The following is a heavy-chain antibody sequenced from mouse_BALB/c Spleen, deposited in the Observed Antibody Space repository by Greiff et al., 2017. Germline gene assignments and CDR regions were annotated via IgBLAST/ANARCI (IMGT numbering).Heavy chain of an antibody. Sequence: EVQLVESGGGLVKPGGSLKLSCAASGFTFSSYAMSWVRQTPEKRLEWVATISSGGSYTYYPDSVKGRFTISRDNAKNTLYLQMSSLRSEDTAMYYCARHQNRYEDYAMDYWGQGTSVTVSS. CDR2: ISSGGSYT. V-gene: IGHV5-9-3*01. D-gene: IGHD2-14*01. CDR1: GFTFSSYA. CDR3: ARHQNRYEDYAMDY. J-gene: IGHJ4*01.